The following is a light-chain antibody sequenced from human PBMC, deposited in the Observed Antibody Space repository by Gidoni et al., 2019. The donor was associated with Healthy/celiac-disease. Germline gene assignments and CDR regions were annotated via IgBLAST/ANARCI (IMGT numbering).Light chain of an antibody. CDR2: KDT. V-gene: IGLV3-25*03. J-gene: IGLJ2*01. CDR3: QSADSSDTVV. Sequence: SYELTQPPSVSVPPGQTARITCSGDALPKQYAYWYQQKPGQAPVLVIYKDTERPSGIPERFSGSSSGTTVTLTISGVQAEDEADYYCQSADSSDTVVFGGGTKLTVL. CDR1: ALPKQY.